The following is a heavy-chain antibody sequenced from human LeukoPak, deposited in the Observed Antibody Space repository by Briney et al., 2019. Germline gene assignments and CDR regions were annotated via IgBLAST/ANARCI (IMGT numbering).Heavy chain of an antibody. J-gene: IGHJ4*02. V-gene: IGHV3-30-3*01. CDR3: ATEKVTDSYSIP. CDR2: ISYDGSNK. CDR1: GFTFSSYA. Sequence: GRSLRLSCAASGFTFSSYAMHWVRQAPGKGLEWVAVISYDGSNKYYADSVKGRFTISRDDAKNSLYLQMNSLRAEDTAVYYCATEKVTDSYSIPWGQGTLVTVSS. D-gene: IGHD2-21*02.